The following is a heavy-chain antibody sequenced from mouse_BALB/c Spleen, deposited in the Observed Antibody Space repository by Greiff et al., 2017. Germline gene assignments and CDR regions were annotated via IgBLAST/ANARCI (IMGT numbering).Heavy chain of an antibody. CDR3: ASCGSSYCWYFDV. Sequence: VQLMESGPGLVQPSQSLSITCTVSGFSLTSYGVHWVRQSPGKGLEWLGVIWSGGSTDYNAAFISRLSIIKDNSKSQVFLKMNSLQADDTAIYYCASCGSSYCWYFDVWGAGTTVTVSS. CDR1: GFSLTSYG. V-gene: IGHV2-4-1*01. D-gene: IGHD1-1*01. CDR2: IWSGGST. J-gene: IGHJ1*01.